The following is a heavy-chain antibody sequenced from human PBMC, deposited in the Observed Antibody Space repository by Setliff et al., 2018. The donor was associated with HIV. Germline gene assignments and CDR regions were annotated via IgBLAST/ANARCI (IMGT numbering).Heavy chain of an antibody. Sequence: SVKVSCKASGGTFGSYAVSWVRQAPGQGLEWMGGIIPMFGTAKYAQKFQARVTLTTDESTSTAYMELRSLKSDDTAVYYCARGKTWLRFLDYWGQGTLVTVSS. V-gene: IGHV1-69*05. CDR3: ARGKTWLRFLDY. CDR2: IIPMFGTA. D-gene: IGHD5-12*01. J-gene: IGHJ4*02. CDR1: GGTFGSYA.